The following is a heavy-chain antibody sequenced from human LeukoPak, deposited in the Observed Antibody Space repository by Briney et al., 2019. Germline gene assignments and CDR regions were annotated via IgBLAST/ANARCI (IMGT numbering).Heavy chain of an antibody. CDR2: IYYSGST. J-gene: IGHJ4*02. CDR1: GGSVSSGSYY. D-gene: IGHD1-26*01. Sequence: PSETLSLTCTVSGGSVSSGSYYWSWIRQPPGKGLEWIGYIYYSGSTNYNPSLKSRVTISVDTSKNQLSLKLSSVIAADTTVYYCARETWDLYYFDYWGQGTLVTVSS. V-gene: IGHV4-61*01. CDR3: ARETWDLYYFDY.